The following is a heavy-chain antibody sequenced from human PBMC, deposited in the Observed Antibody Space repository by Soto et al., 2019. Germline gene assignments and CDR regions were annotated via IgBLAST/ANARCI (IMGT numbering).Heavy chain of an antibody. CDR1: GGSISSVDYY. Sequence: QVQLQESGPGLVKPSQTLSLTCTVSGGSISSVDYYWNWIRQLPGQGLEWIGYIYHTGSTYYNPSLKSRLLILVDTSKNQFSLRLTALTAADTAVYYCAREQVPTLDYYGMDVWGQGTTVTVSS. CDR2: IYHTGST. J-gene: IGHJ6*02. V-gene: IGHV4-31*03. CDR3: AREQVPTLDYYGMDV.